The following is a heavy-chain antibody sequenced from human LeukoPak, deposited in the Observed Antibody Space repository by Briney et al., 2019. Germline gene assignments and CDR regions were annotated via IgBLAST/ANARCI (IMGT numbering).Heavy chain of an antibody. J-gene: IGHJ3*02. V-gene: IGHV4-4*07. CDR3: ARGSPIIYCTNGVCSDAFDI. Sequence: SETLSLTCTVSGGSISSYYWSWIRQPAGKGLEWIGRIYTSGSTNYNPSLKSRVTMSVDTSKNQFSLKLSSVTAADTAVHYCARGSPIIYCTNGVCSDAFDIRGQGTMVTVSS. CDR1: GGSISSYY. CDR2: IYTSGST. D-gene: IGHD2-8*01.